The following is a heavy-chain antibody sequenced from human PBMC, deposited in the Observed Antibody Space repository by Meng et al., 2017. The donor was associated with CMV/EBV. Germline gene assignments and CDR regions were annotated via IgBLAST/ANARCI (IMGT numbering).Heavy chain of an antibody. CDR1: GGSCSGYY. J-gene: IGHJ5*02. V-gene: IGHV4-34*01. CDR2: INHSGST. Sequence: QVQRKQWGAGLLKPSGTLSLTCDVYGGSCSGYYRSWIRQPPGKGLEWIGEINHSGSTNYNPSLKSRVTISVDTSKNQFSLKLSSVTAADTAVYYCARGGNWFDPWGQGTLVTVSS. CDR3: ARGGNWFDP.